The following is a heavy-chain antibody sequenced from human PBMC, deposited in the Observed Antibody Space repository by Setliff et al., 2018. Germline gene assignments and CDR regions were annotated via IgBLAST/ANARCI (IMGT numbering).Heavy chain of an antibody. CDR3: ARRYNFWSGYLDY. Sequence: LSLTCTVSGGSISSGGYYWSWIRQHPGKGLEWIGYIYYSGNTYYNPSLKSRVTISVDTSKNQLSLKLSSVTAADTAVYYCARRYNFWSGYLDYWGQGTLVTVSS. CDR1: GGSISSGGYY. V-gene: IGHV4-31*03. J-gene: IGHJ4*02. CDR2: IYYSGNT. D-gene: IGHD3-3*01.